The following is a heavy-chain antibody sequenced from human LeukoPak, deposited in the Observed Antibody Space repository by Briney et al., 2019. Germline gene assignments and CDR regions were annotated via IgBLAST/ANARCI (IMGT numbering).Heavy chain of an antibody. CDR2: IAYDGNNT. CDR1: GFIFSDYG. V-gene: IGHV3-30*18. J-gene: IGHJ6*04. Sequence: GGSLRLSCVASGFIFSDYGIQWVRQAPGKGLEWVAVIAYDGNNTYYGDSVRGRFTISRDNSKKMVYLEMNSLRVEDTAVYYCAKTGMLRRVGYLDVWGKGTAVIVSS. D-gene: IGHD1-1*01. CDR3: AKTGMLRRVGYLDV.